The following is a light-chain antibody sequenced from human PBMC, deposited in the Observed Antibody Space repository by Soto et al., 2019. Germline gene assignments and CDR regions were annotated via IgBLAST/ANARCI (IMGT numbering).Light chain of an antibody. CDR3: SSHTSCRNRV. Sequence: QSALTQPASVSGSPGQSIAISCTGTFSDVGGYDYVSWYQQHPDKAPKLMIYEVTKRPSGVSNRFSGSKSGNTASLTISGLQPEVEVDYYCSSHTSCRNRVFGSGTKVTV. CDR2: EVT. J-gene: IGLJ1*01. V-gene: IGLV2-14*01. CDR1: FSDVGGYDY.